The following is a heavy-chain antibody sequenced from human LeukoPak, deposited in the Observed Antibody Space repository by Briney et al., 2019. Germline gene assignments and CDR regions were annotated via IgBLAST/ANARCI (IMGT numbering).Heavy chain of an antibody. CDR1: GGSISSGSYY. CDR2: IYSNGST. Sequence: PSQTLSLTCTVSGGSISSGSYYWNWLRQPAGMGLKWIGRIYSNGSTNYNPSLKSRVTISADTSKNQFSLRLRFVTAADTAVYYCARRGDVWGQGTTVTVSS. J-gene: IGHJ6*02. CDR3: ARRGDV. V-gene: IGHV4-61*02.